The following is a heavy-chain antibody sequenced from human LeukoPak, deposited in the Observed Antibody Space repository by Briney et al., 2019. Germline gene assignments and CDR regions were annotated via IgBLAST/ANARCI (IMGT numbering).Heavy chain of an antibody. Sequence: SETLSLTCTVSGGSISSGDYYWSWIRQPPGKGLEWIGYIYYSGSTYYNPSLKSRVTISVDTSKNQFSLKLSSVTAADTAVYYCARKIPRPAEPSRTDTAMAPRREYYYYYYYMDVWGKGTTVTVSS. V-gene: IGHV4-30-4*01. CDR1: GGSISSGDYY. CDR3: ARKIPRPAEPSRTDTAMAPRREYYYYYYYMDV. J-gene: IGHJ6*03. D-gene: IGHD5-18*01. CDR2: IYYSGST.